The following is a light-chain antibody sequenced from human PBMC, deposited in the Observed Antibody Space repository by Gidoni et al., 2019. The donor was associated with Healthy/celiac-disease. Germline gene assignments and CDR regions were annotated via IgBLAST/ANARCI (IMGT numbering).Light chain of an antibody. CDR2: GAS. V-gene: IGKV3-15*01. CDR3: QRYNNWPQ. Sequence: IVMTQSPAPLSVSTGERATLACRASQCVGSNLAWYQQNPGQAPRLLIYGASTRATGIPARFSGGGSGPEFTLTIGGLQSEDFAVYYCQRYNNWPQFGQGTKVEIK. CDR1: QCVGSN. J-gene: IGKJ1*01.